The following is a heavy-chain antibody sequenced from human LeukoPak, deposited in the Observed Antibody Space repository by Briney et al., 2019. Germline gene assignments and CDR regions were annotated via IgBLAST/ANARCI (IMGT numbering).Heavy chain of an antibody. D-gene: IGHD3-9*01. Sequence: SETLSLTCTVSGGSINKYYWSWIRQSPGKGLEWLGYVHDSAGTIYNPSLKSRVTISVGTSRTQFSLKVTSVTTADTAVYYCAKGRKDFDTNLGPFDSWGQGTLVTVSS. CDR3: AKGRKDFDTNLGPFDS. CDR2: VHDSAGT. J-gene: IGHJ4*02. CDR1: GGSINKYY. V-gene: IGHV4-59*01.